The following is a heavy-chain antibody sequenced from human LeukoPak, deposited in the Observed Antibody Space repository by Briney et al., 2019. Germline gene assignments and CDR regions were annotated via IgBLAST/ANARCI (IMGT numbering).Heavy chain of an antibody. J-gene: IGHJ4*02. V-gene: IGHV1-18*01. D-gene: IGHD2-21*02. CDR1: GYTFTNYG. CDR3: ARSPYVVVTAIPTGHFDY. Sequence: GASVKVSCKASGYTFTNYGISWVRQAPGQGLEWMGWISAYNGKTDYAQNLQGRVTMTTDTSTNTAYMDLRSLRSDDTAVYYCARSPYVVVTAIPTGHFDYWGQGTLVTVSS. CDR2: ISAYNGKT.